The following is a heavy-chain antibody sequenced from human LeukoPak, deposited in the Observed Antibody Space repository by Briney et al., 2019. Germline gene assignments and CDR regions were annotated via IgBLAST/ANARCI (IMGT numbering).Heavy chain of an antibody. J-gene: IGHJ4*02. CDR2: INHIGTT. Sequence: SETLSLTCAVYDGSFSDFYWSWIRQPPGTGLEWIWEINHIGTTNNNPSFKSRVSISVGTSKNQFSLRLNSVTAADTAFYYCARFAPDLTPDSSGYTLNYWGQGTLVTVSS. CDR1: DGSFSDFY. V-gene: IGHV4-34*01. D-gene: IGHD3-22*01. CDR3: ARFAPDLTPDSSGYTLNY.